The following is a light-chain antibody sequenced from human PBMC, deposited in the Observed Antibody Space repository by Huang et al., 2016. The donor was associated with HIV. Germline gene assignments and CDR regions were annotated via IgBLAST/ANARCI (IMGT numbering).Light chain of an antibody. CDR3: QQYNNWPRAT. V-gene: IGKV3-15*01. CDR1: QSVSSN. J-gene: IGKJ1*01. CDR2: GAS. Sequence: DIVMTQSPATLSASPGERATLSCRASQSVSSNLAWYQQKPGQAPRPRISGASPRAPGLPPRFSCMGSGTEVTLTITSLQSEDFAVYYCQQYNNWPRATFGQGAKVEIK.